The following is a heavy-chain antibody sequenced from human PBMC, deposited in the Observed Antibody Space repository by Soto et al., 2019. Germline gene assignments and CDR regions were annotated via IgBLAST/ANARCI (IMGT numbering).Heavy chain of an antibody. D-gene: IGHD4-4*01. CDR3: SRELQPNWFDP. CDR2: LWYDGSNK. V-gene: IGHV3-33*01. CDR1: GFTFSSYG. Sequence: GGSLILSCAASGFTFSSYGMHWVRQAPGKGLEWVAVLWYDGSNKLYADSVKGQLTLYRDKSKNTAYLQMNSLRAEDTAEYYCSRELQPNWFDPWGQGTLVSVSS. J-gene: IGHJ5*02.